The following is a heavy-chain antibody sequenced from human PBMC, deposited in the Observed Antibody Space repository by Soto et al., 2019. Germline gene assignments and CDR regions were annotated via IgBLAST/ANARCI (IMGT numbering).Heavy chain of an antibody. D-gene: IGHD2-15*01. CDR3: AKSPRVQSAYSD. Sequence: PGGSLRLSCASSGFIFSSSAMSWVRQAPGKGLEWVSIISDRGGGAIYSADSVKGRFTISRDNSKNMLFLQMNSLRAEDTAIYYCAKSPRVQSAYSDWGVGTLVTVSS. J-gene: IGHJ4*02. CDR1: GFIFSSSA. V-gene: IGHV3-23*01. CDR2: ISDRGGGAI.